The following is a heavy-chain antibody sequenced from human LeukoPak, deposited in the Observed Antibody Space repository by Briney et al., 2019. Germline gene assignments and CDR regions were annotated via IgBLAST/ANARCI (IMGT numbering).Heavy chain of an antibody. V-gene: IGHV3-21*01. CDR3: ARDLKLDCSGGSCKAPHGMDV. D-gene: IGHD2-15*01. CDR2: IITSSSTI. CDR1: ALTSSSYC. Sequence: SMTLARPASALTSSSYCMKWVRQPEGDVLERASSIITSSSTIYYADSVKGRFTISRDNAQNSLYLQMNSLRAEDTAVYYCARDLKLDCSGGSCKAPHGMDVWGQGTTVTVSS. J-gene: IGHJ6*02.